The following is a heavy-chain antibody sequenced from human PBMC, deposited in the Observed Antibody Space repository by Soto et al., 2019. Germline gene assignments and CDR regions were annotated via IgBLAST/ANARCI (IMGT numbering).Heavy chain of an antibody. J-gene: IGHJ1*01. Sequence: QVQLVESGGGVVQPGRSLRLSCAASGFTFSSYGMHWVRQAPGKGLEWVAVIWYDGSNKYYADSVKGRFTISRDNSKNTLYLQMNSLRAEDTAMYYCARPYYDFWSGEEYFQHWGQGTLVTVSS. CDR3: ARPYYDFWSGEEYFQH. CDR1: GFTFSSYG. CDR2: IWYDGSNK. D-gene: IGHD3-3*01. V-gene: IGHV3-33*01.